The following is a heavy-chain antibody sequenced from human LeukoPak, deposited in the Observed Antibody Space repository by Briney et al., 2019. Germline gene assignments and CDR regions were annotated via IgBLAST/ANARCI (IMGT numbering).Heavy chain of an antibody. CDR3: ARRPSSGSRHFDY. D-gene: IGHD3-10*01. CDR2: IYYTGST. CDR1: GGSISTSSYY. V-gene: IGHV4-39*01. J-gene: IGHJ4*02. Sequence: SETLSLTCTVSGGSISTSSYYWSWIRQPPEKRLEWIGTIYYTGSTYYNPSLKSRVTISVDAAKNQFSLKLSSVTAADTAVYYCARRPSSGSRHFDYWGQGTLVTVSS.